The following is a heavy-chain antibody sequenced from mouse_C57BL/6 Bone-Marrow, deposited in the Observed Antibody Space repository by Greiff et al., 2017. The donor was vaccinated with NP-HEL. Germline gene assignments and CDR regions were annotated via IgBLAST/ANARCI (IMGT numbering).Heavy chain of an antibody. CDR1: GYSITSGYY. J-gene: IGHJ3*02. CDR3: ARDEDGY. CDR2: ISYDGSN. V-gene: IGHV3-6*01. Sequence: EVQRVESGPGLVKPSQSLSLTCSVTGYSITSGYYWNWIRQFPGNKLEWMGYISYDGSNNYNPSLKNRISITRDTSKNQFFLKLNSVTTEDTATYYCARDEDGYWGQGTLVTVSA.